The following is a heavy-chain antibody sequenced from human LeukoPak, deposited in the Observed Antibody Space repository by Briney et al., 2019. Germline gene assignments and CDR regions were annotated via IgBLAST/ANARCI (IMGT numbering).Heavy chain of an antibody. CDR2: ISPEDSDT. D-gene: IGHD4-17*01. V-gene: IGHV5-51*01. CDR1: GYRFTDYW. Sequence: GESLKISCKGSGYRFTDYWIGWVRQMPGKGLEWLGIISPEDSDTRYSPSFQGQVTISADEAISTAYLQWSSLKASDTAMYYCARYRGDYVSLPSPFDYWGQGTPVTVSS. J-gene: IGHJ4*02. CDR3: ARYRGDYVSLPSPFDY.